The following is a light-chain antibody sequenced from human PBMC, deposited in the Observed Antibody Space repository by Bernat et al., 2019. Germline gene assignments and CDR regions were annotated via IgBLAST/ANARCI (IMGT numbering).Light chain of an antibody. V-gene: IGKV3-11*01. Sequence: EIVLTQSPGTLSLSPGERATLSCRASQSVSSYLAWYQQRPGQAPRLLIYDASKRATGLPARFSGSGSGTDFTITINSLEPADLAIYYCQQRGNWPWTFGQGTKVEIK. CDR1: QSVSSY. CDR2: DAS. J-gene: IGKJ1*01. CDR3: QQRGNWPWT.